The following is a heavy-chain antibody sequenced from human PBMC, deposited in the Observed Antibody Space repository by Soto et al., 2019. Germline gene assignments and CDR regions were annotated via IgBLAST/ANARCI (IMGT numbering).Heavy chain of an antibody. J-gene: IGHJ4*02. Sequence: QVQLVESGGGVVQSGKSLRLSCAASGFTFNTYVMHRVRQAPGKGLEWLAFVSSAGGSKYYADSVTGRFTISRDNSQNTLHLQMNSLGPEDTAVYYCARGGGYSGYDPLDYWGQGTLVTVSS. CDR1: GFTFNTYV. CDR2: VSSAGGSK. CDR3: ARGGGYSGYDPLDY. V-gene: IGHV3-30-3*01. D-gene: IGHD5-12*01.